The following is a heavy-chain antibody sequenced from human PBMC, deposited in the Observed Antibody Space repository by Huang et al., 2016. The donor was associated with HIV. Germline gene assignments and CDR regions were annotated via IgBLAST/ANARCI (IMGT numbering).Heavy chain of an antibody. CDR2: IKDSGST. Sequence: QVQLQQWGAGLLKPSETLSLTCAVYGGSFSGYYWSWIRQPPGKGLEWIGDIKDSGSTNYNPSLKSRVTISVDTSNNQFSLKMTSVTAADTAVYYCARVPSGYDSAYYFDYWGQGTLVTVSS. J-gene: IGHJ4*02. V-gene: IGHV4-34*01. CDR1: GGSFSGYY. D-gene: IGHD5-12*01. CDR3: ARVPSGYDSAYYFDY.